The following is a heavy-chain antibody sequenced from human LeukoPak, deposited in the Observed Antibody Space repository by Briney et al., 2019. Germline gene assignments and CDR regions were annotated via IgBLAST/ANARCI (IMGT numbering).Heavy chain of an antibody. D-gene: IGHD3-10*01. V-gene: IGHV3-23*01. Sequence: GGSLTLSCAASGFSFSIHGMGRVRRAPGKGLEWVSHVRPGDGPTTYAESVKGRFTISRDNAKNSLYLQMNSLRAEDTALYHCARESVTPPTELWSNWYFDLWGRGTLVTVSS. J-gene: IGHJ2*01. CDR1: GFSFSIHG. CDR3: ARESVTPPTELWSNWYFDL. CDR2: VRPGDGPT.